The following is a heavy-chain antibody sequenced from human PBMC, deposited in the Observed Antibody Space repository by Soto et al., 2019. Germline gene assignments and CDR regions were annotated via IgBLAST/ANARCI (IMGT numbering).Heavy chain of an antibody. CDR1: GCDFTAYD. J-gene: IGHJ6*02. Sequence: ASLKVSCKASGCDFTAYDINWVRQASGQGLEWMGWMNPINGATGSARRFQGRVSMTRNTATGTAYLELTSLRSDDSAVYYCGRGPSPRAPAGGTPYYYAMDVWGQGTTVTVSS. D-gene: IGHD6-13*01. CDR2: MNPINGAT. V-gene: IGHV1-8*02. CDR3: GRGPSPRAPAGGTPYYYAMDV.